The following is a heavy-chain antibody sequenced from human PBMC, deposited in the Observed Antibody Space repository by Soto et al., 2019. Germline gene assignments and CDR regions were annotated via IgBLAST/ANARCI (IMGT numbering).Heavy chain of an antibody. Sequence: PSETLSLTCTVSGGSINSGGYYWSWIRQHPGKGLEWIGSISDSATTYYNPSLRSRLIISIHTSKNQFSLRLRSVTAADTAVYYCARGRIVVVPAAALYYYYGMDVWGQGTTVTVSS. J-gene: IGHJ6*02. CDR3: ARGRIVVVPAAALYYYYGMDV. V-gene: IGHV4-31*03. CDR1: GGSINSGGYY. D-gene: IGHD2-2*01. CDR2: ISDSATT.